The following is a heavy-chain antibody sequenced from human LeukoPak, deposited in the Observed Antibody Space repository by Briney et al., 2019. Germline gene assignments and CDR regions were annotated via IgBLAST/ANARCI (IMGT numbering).Heavy chain of an antibody. V-gene: IGHV3-23*01. CDR2: IYDDNT. CDR1: GFTVSAYA. D-gene: IGHD3-10*01. CDR3: AARKVRGVWFYLDY. J-gene: IGHJ4*02. Sequence: GVSLRLSCAASGFTVSAYAMAWVRQAPGKGLEWVSTIYDDNTYYADSVKGRFAISTDNSKNALYLQMNSLRVEDTAVYFCAARKVRGVWFYLDYWGQGTLVTVSS.